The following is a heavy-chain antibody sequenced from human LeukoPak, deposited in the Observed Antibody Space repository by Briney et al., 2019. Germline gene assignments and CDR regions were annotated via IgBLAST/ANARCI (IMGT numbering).Heavy chain of an antibody. CDR2: IRYDGSNK. Sequence: GGSLRLSCAASGFTFSSYGMHWVRQAPGKGLEWVAFIRYDGSNKYYADSVKGRFTISRDNSKNTLYLQMNSLRAEDTAVYYCAKERATVTPTSDYWGQGTLVTVSS. CDR3: AKERATVTPTSDY. CDR1: GFTFSSYG. V-gene: IGHV3-30*02. D-gene: IGHD4-11*01. J-gene: IGHJ4*02.